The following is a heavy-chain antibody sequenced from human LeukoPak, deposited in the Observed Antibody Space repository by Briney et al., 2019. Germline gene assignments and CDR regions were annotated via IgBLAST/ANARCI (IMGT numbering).Heavy chain of an antibody. Sequence: GGSLRLSCAASGFTFSSYWMHWVRQAPGKGLVWVSRINSDGSSTSYADSVKGRFTISRDNAKNTLYLQMNSLRAEDTAVYYCARDAPGEGDDSTGSSDYWGQGTLVTVSS. J-gene: IGHJ4*02. V-gene: IGHV3-74*01. D-gene: IGHD3-22*01. CDR1: GFTFSSYW. CDR3: ARDAPGEGDDSTGSSDY. CDR2: INSDGSST.